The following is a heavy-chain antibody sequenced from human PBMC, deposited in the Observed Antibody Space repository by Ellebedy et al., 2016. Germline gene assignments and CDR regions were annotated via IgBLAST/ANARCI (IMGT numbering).Heavy chain of an antibody. CDR1: GFTFNAHA. V-gene: IGHV3-30*01. J-gene: IGHJ5*02. CDR2: ISYSGQNQ. Sequence: GGSLRLSXAASGFTFNAHAMHWVRQAPAKGLEWVALISYSGQNQYYADSVKGRFTISRDNSKNTMYLNMDSLTPEDTAVYFCARGVGGSRGRIDPWGQGTLVVVSS. CDR3: ARGVGGSRGRIDP. D-gene: IGHD3-10*01.